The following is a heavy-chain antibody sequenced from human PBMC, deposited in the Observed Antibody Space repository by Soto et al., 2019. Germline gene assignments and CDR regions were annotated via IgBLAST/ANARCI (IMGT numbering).Heavy chain of an antibody. J-gene: IGHJ4*02. CDR3: ARGSSGWSHFDS. CDR2: ISNSGST. D-gene: IGHD6-19*01. V-gene: IGHV4-59*01. Sequence: QAQLQESGPGLVKPSETLSLTCIVSGDSFSSYYWSWVRQPPGEGLEWIAYISNSGSTNYNPSLKSRVTISIDTSKNQFSLKLTSVTAADTAVYYCARGSSGWSHFDSWGQGTLVTVSS. CDR1: GDSFSSYY.